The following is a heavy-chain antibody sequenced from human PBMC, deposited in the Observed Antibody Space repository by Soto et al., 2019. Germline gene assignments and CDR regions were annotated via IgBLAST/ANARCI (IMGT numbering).Heavy chain of an antibody. J-gene: IGHJ4*02. V-gene: IGHV5-51*01. Sequence: PGESLKISCRGSGNNFNNCYITWVRQMPGKCLEWMWIISAGGSDVRYIPSFQGQVTISADKSISTAYLQLGSLKASASAMYYCARRRITGNNYYFDYWGQGTLVTVSS. CDR3: ARRRITGNNYYFDY. D-gene: IGHD1-20*01. CDR1: GNNFNNCY. CDR2: ISAGGSDV.